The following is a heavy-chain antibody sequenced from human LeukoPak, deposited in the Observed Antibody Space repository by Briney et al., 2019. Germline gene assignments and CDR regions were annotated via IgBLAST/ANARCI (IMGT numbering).Heavy chain of an antibody. Sequence: SGGSLRLSCAASGFTFSSYDMHWVRQATGKGLEWVSAISTAGDTYYPGSVKGRFTISRENAKNSLYLQMNSLRAGDTAVYYCARAYRAGVAVAGTYYFDYWGQGTLVTVSS. CDR2: ISTAGDT. J-gene: IGHJ4*02. D-gene: IGHD6-19*01. CDR3: ARAYRAGVAVAGTYYFDY. CDR1: GFTFSSYD. V-gene: IGHV3-13*04.